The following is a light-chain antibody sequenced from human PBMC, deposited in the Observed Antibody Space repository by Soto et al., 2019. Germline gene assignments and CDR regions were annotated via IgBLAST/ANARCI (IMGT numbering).Light chain of an antibody. CDR2: AAS. J-gene: IGKJ4*01. V-gene: IGKV3-15*01. Sequence: EIVMTQSPVTLSVSPGEKATLSCRASQNVGINLAWYQQKPGQAPRLLIYAASTTTTGVPGSFSGGGSGTEVSLTISSLQSEDFVLYYCQQYDNWPLTFGGGTKVEMK. CDR1: QNVGIN. CDR3: QQYDNWPLT.